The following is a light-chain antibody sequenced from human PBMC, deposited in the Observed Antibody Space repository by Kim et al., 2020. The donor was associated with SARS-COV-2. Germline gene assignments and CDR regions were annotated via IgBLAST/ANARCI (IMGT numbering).Light chain of an antibody. J-gene: IGKJ5*01. CDR3: QQGYSSPQIT. Sequence: AVGDSVIITCRTSQSISSHLNWYQQKPGKAPTLLIFAASRSQSGVPSRFSGSGSGTDFTLTITTLHPEDFATYYCQQGYSSPQITFGQGTRLEIK. V-gene: IGKV1-39*01. CDR2: AAS. CDR1: QSISSH.